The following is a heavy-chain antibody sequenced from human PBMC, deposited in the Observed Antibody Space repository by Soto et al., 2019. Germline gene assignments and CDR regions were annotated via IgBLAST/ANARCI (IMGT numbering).Heavy chain of an antibody. CDR1: AGSISSEGYY. CDR2: IYYSGTT. J-gene: IGHJ4*02. D-gene: IGHD5-18*01. CDR3: ARRRGYSYGPYYFDY. V-gene: IGHV4-31*03. Sequence: SETLSLTCTVSAGSISSEGYYWSWFRQLPGKGLEWIGDIYYSGTTYHNPSLRSRLTISGDASKNQFSLKLSSVTAADTALYYCARRRGYSYGPYYFDYWGQVTLVTVSS.